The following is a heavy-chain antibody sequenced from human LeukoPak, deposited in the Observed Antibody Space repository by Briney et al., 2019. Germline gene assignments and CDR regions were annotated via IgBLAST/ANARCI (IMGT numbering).Heavy chain of an antibody. D-gene: IGHD6-19*01. V-gene: IGHV1-69*04. CDR2: IIPILGIA. J-gene: IGHJ5*02. CDR1: GGTFSSYA. CDR3: ASVLSGIAVAGSFDP. Sequence: SVKVSCKASGGTFSSYAISWVRQAPGQGLEWMGRIIPILGIANYAEKFQGRVTITADKSTSTAYMELSSLRSEDTAVYYCASVLSGIAVAGSFDPWGQGTLVTVSS.